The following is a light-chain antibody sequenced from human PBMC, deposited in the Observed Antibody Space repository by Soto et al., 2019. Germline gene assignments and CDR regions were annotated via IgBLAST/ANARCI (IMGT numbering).Light chain of an antibody. Sequence: QSALTQPRSVSGSPGQSVTISCTGTSSDVGGYNYVSWYQQHPGKAPKLMIYDVSKRPSGVPDRFSGSKSGNPASLTISGLQAEDEADYYCCSYEGSYEFGGGTQLTVL. CDR1: SSDVGGYNY. J-gene: IGLJ2*01. V-gene: IGLV2-11*01. CDR2: DVS. CDR3: CSYEGSYE.